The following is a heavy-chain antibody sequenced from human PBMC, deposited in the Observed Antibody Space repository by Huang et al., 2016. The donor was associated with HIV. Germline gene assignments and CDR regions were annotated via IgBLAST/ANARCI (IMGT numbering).Heavy chain of an antibody. CDR3: ARDPRIQSWLNFFDY. J-gene: IGHJ4*02. Sequence: EVQLVESGGGLVQPGGSLRLSCAASGFSISSYWMHWVRQAPGKGLVWGSRINSEGSRTSYAESVKGRFTISRDNAKNTLYLQMNSLRAEDTAVYYCARDPRIQSWLNFFDYWGQGTLVSVSS. CDR2: INSEGSRT. V-gene: IGHV3-74*01. D-gene: IGHD3-22*01. CDR1: GFSISSYW.